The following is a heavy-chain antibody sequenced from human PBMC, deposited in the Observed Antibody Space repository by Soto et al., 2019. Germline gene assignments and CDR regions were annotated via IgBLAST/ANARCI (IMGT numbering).Heavy chain of an antibody. CDR1: GGSISNRGYY. CDR2: IYYSGST. D-gene: IGHD1-26*01. CDR3: ARVGTSMGATCVSY. J-gene: IGHJ4*02. Sequence: LSLTCTVSGGSISNRGYYLSWIRQHPGKGLEWIGYIYYSGSTYYNPSLKSRVTISVDTSKNQFSLKLSSVTAADTAVYYCARVGTSMGATCVSYWGQGTLVTVSS. V-gene: IGHV4-31*03.